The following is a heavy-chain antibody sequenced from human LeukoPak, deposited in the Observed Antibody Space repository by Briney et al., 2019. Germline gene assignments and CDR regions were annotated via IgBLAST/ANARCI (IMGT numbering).Heavy chain of an antibody. Sequence: PGGSLRLSCAASGFTFSSYDMHWVRQATGKGLEWVSAIGTAGDTYYPGSVKGRFTISRGNAKNSLYLQMNSLRAGDTAVYYCARGYCSSTSCPENAFDIWGQGTMVTVSS. CDR2: IGTAGDT. V-gene: IGHV3-13*04. CDR3: ARGYCSSTSCPENAFDI. CDR1: GFTFSSYD. D-gene: IGHD2-2*01. J-gene: IGHJ3*02.